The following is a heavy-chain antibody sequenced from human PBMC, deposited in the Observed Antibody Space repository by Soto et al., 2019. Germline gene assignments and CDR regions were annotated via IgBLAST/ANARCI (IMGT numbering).Heavy chain of an antibody. CDR1: GGSFSGYY. D-gene: IGHD2-15*01. CDR2: INHSGST. J-gene: IGHJ4*02. Sequence: QVQLQQWGAGLLKPSETLSLTCAVYGGSFSGYYWSWIRQPPGKGLEWIGEINHSGSTNYNPSLKSRVTISVDTSKNQFSLKLSSVTAADTAVYYCARRKSGGSPERYDGELLDYWGQGTLVTVSS. CDR3: ARRKSGGSPERYDGELLDY. V-gene: IGHV4-34*01.